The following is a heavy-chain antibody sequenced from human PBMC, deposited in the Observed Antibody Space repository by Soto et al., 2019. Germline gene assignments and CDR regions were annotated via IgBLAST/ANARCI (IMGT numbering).Heavy chain of an antibody. CDR2: ISAYNGNT. Sequence: VASVKVSCKASGYTFTSYGISWVRQAPGQGLEWMGWISAYNGNTNYAQKLQGRVTMTTDTSTSTAYMELRSLRSDDTAVYYCARPRRSLVGTGYCSSTSCGYFQHWGQGTLVTVSS. J-gene: IGHJ1*01. D-gene: IGHD2-2*01. V-gene: IGHV1-18*01. CDR3: ARPRRSLVGTGYCSSTSCGYFQH. CDR1: GYTFTSYG.